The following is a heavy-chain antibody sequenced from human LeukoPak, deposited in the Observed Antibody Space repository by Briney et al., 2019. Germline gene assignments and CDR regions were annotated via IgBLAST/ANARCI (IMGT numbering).Heavy chain of an antibody. CDR2: IYHSGST. D-gene: IGHD2-2*01. V-gene: IGHV4-38-2*02. CDR3: ARGYCSTTSCWRDAFDI. Sequence: SETLSLTCTVSGYSISSGYYWGWIRQPPGKGLEWIGSIYHSGSTYYNPSLKSRVTISVDTSKNQFSLKLSSVTAADTALYYCARGYCSTTSCWRDAFDIWGQGTMVTVTS. J-gene: IGHJ3*02. CDR1: GYSISSGYY.